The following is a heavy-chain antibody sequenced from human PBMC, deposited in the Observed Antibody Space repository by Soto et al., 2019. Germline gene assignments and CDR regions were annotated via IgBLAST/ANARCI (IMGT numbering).Heavy chain of an antibody. D-gene: IGHD3-22*01. CDR1: GGSISSGDYY. V-gene: IGHV4-30-4*01. CDR2: IYYSGST. Sequence: SETLSLTCTVSGGSISSGDYYWSWIRQPPGKGLEWIGYIYYSGSTYYNPSLKSRVTISVDTSKNQFSLKLSSVTAADTAVYYCARLDYYDSSVDYWGQGTLVTVSS. CDR3: ARLDYYDSSVDY. J-gene: IGHJ4*02.